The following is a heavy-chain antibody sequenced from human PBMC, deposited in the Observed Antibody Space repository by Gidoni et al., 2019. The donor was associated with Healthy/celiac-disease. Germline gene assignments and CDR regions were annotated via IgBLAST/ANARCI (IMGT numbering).Heavy chain of an antibody. D-gene: IGHD3-22*01. CDR3: ARPSYYYDSSGPFDY. V-gene: IGHV4-39*01. CDR1: GGSISSSSYY. CDR2: IYYSGST. J-gene: IGHJ4*02. Sequence: QLQLQESGPGLVKPSETLSLTCTVSGGSISSSSYYWGWIRQPPGKGLEWIGSIYYSGSTYYNPSRKSRVTISVDTSKNQFSLKLSSVTAADTAVYYCARPSYYYDSSGPFDYWGQGTLVTVSS.